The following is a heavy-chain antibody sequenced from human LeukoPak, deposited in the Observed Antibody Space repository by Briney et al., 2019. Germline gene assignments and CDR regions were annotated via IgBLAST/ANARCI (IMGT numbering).Heavy chain of an antibody. CDR3: ARDSPMIAFDY. J-gene: IGHJ4*02. CDR1: GFTFSSYG. CDR2: ISYDGSNK. D-gene: IGHD3-22*01. Sequence: GGSLRLSCAASGFTFSSYGMHWVRQAPGKGLEWVAVISYDGSNKYYADSVKGRFTISRDNSKNTLYLQMNSLRAEDTAVYYCARDSPMIAFDYWGQGTLVTVSS. V-gene: IGHV3-30*19.